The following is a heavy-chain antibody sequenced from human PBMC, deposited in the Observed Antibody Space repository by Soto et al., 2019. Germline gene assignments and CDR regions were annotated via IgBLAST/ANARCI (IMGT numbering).Heavy chain of an antibody. CDR1: GASISGFY. CDR3: VRDGTKTLRDWFDP. V-gene: IGHV4-4*07. CDR2: IYATGTT. Sequence: SETLSLTCTVSGASISGFYWSWIRKSAGKGLEWIGRIYATGTTDYNPSLKSRVMMSVDTSKKQFSLRLRSVTAADTAVYYCVRDGTKTLRDWFDPWGQGISLTVSS. J-gene: IGHJ5*02. D-gene: IGHD1-1*01.